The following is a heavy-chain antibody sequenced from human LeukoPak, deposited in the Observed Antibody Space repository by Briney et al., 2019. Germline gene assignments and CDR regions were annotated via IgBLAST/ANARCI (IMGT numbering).Heavy chain of an antibody. CDR2: IYYSGST. Sequence: SETLSLTCTVSGGSISSYYWSWIRQPAGKGLEWIGSIYYSGSTYYNPSLKSRVTISVDTSKNQFSLKLRSVTAADTAVYYCARRPKYYYDSSGYAIFNWFDPWGQGTLVTVSS. D-gene: IGHD3-22*01. V-gene: IGHV4-59*05. J-gene: IGHJ5*02. CDR3: ARRPKYYYDSSGYAIFNWFDP. CDR1: GGSISSYY.